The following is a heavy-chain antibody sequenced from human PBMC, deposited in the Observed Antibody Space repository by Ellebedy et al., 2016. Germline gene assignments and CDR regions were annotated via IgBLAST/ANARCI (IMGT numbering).Heavy chain of an antibody. Sequence: GGSLRLXCAASGFRFSDFFMSWVRQAPGKGLEWVSTINSGGDKTYLADSMKGRFTISRDNSKNTLYLQMNSLRVEDTALYFCRPGHYSGSWGQGTLVTVSS. J-gene: IGHJ4*02. CDR2: INSGGDKT. CDR1: GFRFSDFF. CDR3: RPGHYSGS. V-gene: IGHV3-23*01.